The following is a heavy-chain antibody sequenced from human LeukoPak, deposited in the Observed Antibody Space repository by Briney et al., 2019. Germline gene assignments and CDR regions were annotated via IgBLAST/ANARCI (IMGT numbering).Heavy chain of an antibody. Sequence: ASVPVSCLASGYTFTSYGIRWVRQAPGQGLAWMGWISDYDGNVNYAQKLQGRVTINTDKSTNTASIAVRSLTSDGTALLYRARETSPRYDSSGYRPPLFDYWGQGTLVTVSS. CDR1: GYTFTSYG. CDR3: ARETSPRYDSSGYRPPLFDY. V-gene: IGHV1-18*01. CDR2: ISDYDGNV. J-gene: IGHJ4*02. D-gene: IGHD3-22*01.